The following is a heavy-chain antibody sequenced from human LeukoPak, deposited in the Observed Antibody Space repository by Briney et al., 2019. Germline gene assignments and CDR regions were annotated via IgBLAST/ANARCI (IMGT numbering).Heavy chain of an antibody. CDR1: GGTFSSYA. Sequence: SVKVSCKASGGTFSSYAISWVRQAPGQGLEWMGGSIPIFGTANYAQKFQGRVTITTDESTSTAYMELSSLRSEDTAVYYCAIDYGGSSSAAFDIWGQGTMVTVSS. V-gene: IGHV1-69*05. CDR3: AIDYGGSSSAAFDI. J-gene: IGHJ3*02. D-gene: IGHD6-6*01. CDR2: SIPIFGTA.